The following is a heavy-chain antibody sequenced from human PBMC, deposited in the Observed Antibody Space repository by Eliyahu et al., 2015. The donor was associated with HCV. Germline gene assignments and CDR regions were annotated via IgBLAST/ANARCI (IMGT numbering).Heavy chain of an antibody. CDR1: GYNFRNYG. D-gene: IGHD3-10*01. CDR2: ISAYNGDR. J-gene: IGHJ6*02. Sequence: QVQLVQSGAEVKKPGASVKVSCQASGYNFRNYGIXWVRQAPGQGLEWVGWISAYNGDRYFAQKFQGRVTMTTDTSTGTAYMELRSLRSDDTAVYFCARGADYYGAGTYNTHYYFYALDVWGQGTTVTVSS. CDR3: ARGADYYGAGTYNTHYYFYALDV. V-gene: IGHV1-18*01.